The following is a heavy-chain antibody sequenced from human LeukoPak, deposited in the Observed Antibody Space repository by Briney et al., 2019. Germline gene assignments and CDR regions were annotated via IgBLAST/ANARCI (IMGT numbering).Heavy chain of an antibody. CDR3: ARGYCSGGSCYRETGWFDP. D-gene: IGHD2-15*01. Sequence: ASVKVSCKASGYTLTDYYMHWVRQAPGQGLEWMGWINPNSGNTGYAQKFQGRVTMTRNTSISTAYMELSSLRSEDTAVYYCARGYCSGGSCYRETGWFDPWGQGTLVTVSS. CDR2: INPNSGNT. J-gene: IGHJ5*02. CDR1: GYTLTDYY. V-gene: IGHV1-8*02.